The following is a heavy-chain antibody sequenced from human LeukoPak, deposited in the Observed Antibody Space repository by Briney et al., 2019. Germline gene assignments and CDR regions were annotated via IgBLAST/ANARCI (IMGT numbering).Heavy chain of an antibody. Sequence: KTSETLSLTCTVSGGSISSYYWSWIRQPPGKGLEWIGEIYHDGSANYSPSLKSRVTISVDKSKNQFSLNLNSVTAADTAVYYCARGGGSWYADYWGQGILVTVSS. V-gene: IGHV4-59*12. CDR1: GGSISSYY. D-gene: IGHD6-13*01. CDR2: IYHDGSA. J-gene: IGHJ4*02. CDR3: ARGGGSWYADY.